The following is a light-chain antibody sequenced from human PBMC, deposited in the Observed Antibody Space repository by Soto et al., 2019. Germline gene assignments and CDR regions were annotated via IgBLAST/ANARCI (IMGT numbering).Light chain of an antibody. CDR3: QQCCTWPPYT. J-gene: IGKJ1*01. CDR2: DAS. CDR1: HSVSTT. Sequence: EIVLTQSPATLSLSPGERATLSCRASHSVSTTLAWCQQKPGEDPRRLIYDASNSATGSPARFSASRAGTDFTPTIVSLEQAEYAAFYCQQCCTWPPYTFGQGTKVDIK. V-gene: IGKV3-11*01.